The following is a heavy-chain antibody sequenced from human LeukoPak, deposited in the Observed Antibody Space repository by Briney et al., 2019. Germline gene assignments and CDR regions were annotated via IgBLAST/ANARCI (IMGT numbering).Heavy chain of an antibody. J-gene: IGHJ6*02. CDR2: ISSSSSYI. D-gene: IGHD5-18*01. V-gene: IGHV3-21*04. Sequence: GGSLRLSCAASGFNFRLYTMNWVRQAPGKGLEWVSSISSSSSYISYADSVKGRFTISRDNAKNSLFLQMNSLRAEDTAVYYCARGYVDRAIGYIYGMDVWGQGTTVTVSS. CDR3: ARGYVDRAIGYIYGMDV. CDR1: GFNFRLYT.